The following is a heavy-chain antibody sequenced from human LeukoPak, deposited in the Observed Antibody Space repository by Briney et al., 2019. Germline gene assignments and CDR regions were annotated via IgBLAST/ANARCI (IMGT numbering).Heavy chain of an antibody. D-gene: IGHD3-22*01. J-gene: IGHJ4*02. CDR2: ISSSSSYI. CDR3: ARGGYCYDSSGYYYTLNY. V-gene: IGHV3-21*01. Sequence: GGSLRLSCAASGFTFSSYSMNWVRQAPGKGLEWVSSISSSSSYIYYADSVKGRFTISRDNAKNSLYLQMNSLRAEDTAVYYCARGGYCYDSSGYYYTLNYWGQGTLVTVSS. CDR1: GFTFSSYS.